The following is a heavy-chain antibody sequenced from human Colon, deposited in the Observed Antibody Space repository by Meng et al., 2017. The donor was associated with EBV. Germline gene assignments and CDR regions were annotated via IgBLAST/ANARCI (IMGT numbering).Heavy chain of an antibody. CDR1: GGSISSGGYY. D-gene: IGHD3-10*01. CDR3: ARASYGSGSPLGESWFDP. Sequence: QGHAQESGPGLVKPSPTLSLTCTASGGSISSGGYYWSWIRQHPGKGLEWIGYIHSSGSTYYNPSLRSRLTISVDTSKNQFSLKLSSVTAADTAVYYCARASYGSGSPLGESWFDPWGQGTLVTVSS. J-gene: IGHJ5*02. CDR2: IHSSGST. V-gene: IGHV4-31*03.